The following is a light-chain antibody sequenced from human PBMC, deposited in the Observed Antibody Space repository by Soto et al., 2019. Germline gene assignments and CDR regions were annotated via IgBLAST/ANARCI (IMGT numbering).Light chain of an antibody. Sequence: QSVLTQPASVSGSPGQSITIPCSGRSSDLGGLNYVSWYQQHPGKVPKLIIYKVDNRPSGISDRFSASKSGNTASLTISGLQAEDEAHYYRSSYTTVPSPQWVFAGGTQLTVL. CDR3: SSYTTVPSPQWV. V-gene: IGLV2-14*01. CDR2: KVD. CDR1: SSDLGGLNY. J-gene: IGLJ3*02.